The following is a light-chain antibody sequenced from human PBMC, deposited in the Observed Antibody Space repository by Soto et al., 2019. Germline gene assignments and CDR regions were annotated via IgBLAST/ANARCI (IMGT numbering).Light chain of an antibody. Sequence: QSALTQPPSASGSPGQSVTISCTGTSSDVGGYNYVSWYQQHPGKVPKLRIYEVNKRPSAVPDRFSGSKSGNTASLTVSWLQAEDEADYYCTSYAGGNNVFGTGTKLTVL. V-gene: IGLV2-8*01. J-gene: IGLJ1*01. CDR1: SSDVGGYNY. CDR2: EVN. CDR3: TSYAGGNNV.